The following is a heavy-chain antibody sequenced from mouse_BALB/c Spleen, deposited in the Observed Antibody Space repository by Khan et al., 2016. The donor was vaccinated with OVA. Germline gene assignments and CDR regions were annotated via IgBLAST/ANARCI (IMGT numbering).Heavy chain of an antibody. D-gene: IGHD1-2*01. CDR3: ARELRLGGFAY. V-gene: IGHV2-6-7*01. CDR2: IWGDGST. J-gene: IGHJ3*01. Sequence: QVQLKESGPGLVAPSQSLSITCTVSGFSLNGYGINWVRQPPGKGLEWLGMIWGDGSTDYNSALKSRLSISKDNSKSQVFLKMNSLQDDDTARYYCARELRLGGFAYWGQGTLVTVSA. CDR1: GFSLNGYG.